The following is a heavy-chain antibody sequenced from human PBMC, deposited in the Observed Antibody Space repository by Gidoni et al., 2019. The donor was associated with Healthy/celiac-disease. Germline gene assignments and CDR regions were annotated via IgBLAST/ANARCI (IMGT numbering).Heavy chain of an antibody. CDR2: INHSGST. V-gene: IGHV4-34*01. CDR1: GGSFSGYY. CDR3: ARVPRVTMVRGAIDY. Sequence: QVQLQQWGAGLLKPSETLSLTCAVYGGSFSGYYWSWIRQPPGKGLEWIGEINHSGSTNYNPSLKSRVTISVDTSKNQFSLKLSSVTAADTAVYYCARVPRVTMVRGAIDYWGQGTLVTVSS. J-gene: IGHJ4*02. D-gene: IGHD3-10*01.